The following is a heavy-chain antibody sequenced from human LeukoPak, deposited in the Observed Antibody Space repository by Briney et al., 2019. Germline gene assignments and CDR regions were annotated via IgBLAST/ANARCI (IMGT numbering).Heavy chain of an antibody. CDR2: IIPIFGTA. CDR1: GYTFTSYA. Sequence: ASVKVSCKASGYTFTSYAMNWVRQAPGQGLEWMGGIIPIFGTANYAQKFQGRVTITTDESTSTAYMELSSLRSEDTAVYYCARSYGGNSGPHYWGQGTLVTVSS. D-gene: IGHD4-23*01. V-gene: IGHV1-69*05. J-gene: IGHJ4*02. CDR3: ARSYGGNSGPHY.